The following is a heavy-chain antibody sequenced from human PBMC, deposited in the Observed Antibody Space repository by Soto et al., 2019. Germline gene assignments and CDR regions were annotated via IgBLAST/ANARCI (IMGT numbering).Heavy chain of an antibody. CDR2: IYTSGST. D-gene: IGHD2-15*01. J-gene: IGHJ4*02. Sequence: SETLSLTCTVSGGSISSYYWSWIRQPAGKGLEWVGRIYTSGSTNYNPSLKSRVTMSVDTSKNQFSLKLSSVTAADTAVYYCASDFGGSGSLNRPTPLGMDYWGQGTLVTVSS. CDR3: ASDFGGSGSLNRPTPLGMDY. V-gene: IGHV4-4*07. CDR1: GGSISSYY.